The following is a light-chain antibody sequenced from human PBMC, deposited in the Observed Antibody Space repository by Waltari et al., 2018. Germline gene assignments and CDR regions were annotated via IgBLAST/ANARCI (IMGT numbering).Light chain of an antibody. Sequence: EIVLTQSPGTLSLSPGERATLSCRASQSVSSSYLAWYQQKPGQTPRLLISGASSRATGIPDRFSGSGSGTDFTLTISRLEPEDFAAYYCQQYGSSPYTFGQGTKLEIK. CDR3: QQYGSSPYT. V-gene: IGKV3-20*01. CDR1: QSVSSSY. J-gene: IGKJ2*01. CDR2: GAS.